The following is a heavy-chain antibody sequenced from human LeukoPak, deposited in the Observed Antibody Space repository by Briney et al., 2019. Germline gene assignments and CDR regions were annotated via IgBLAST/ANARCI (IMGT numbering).Heavy chain of an antibody. CDR2: MNPNSGNT. CDR1: GYTFTSYD. CDR3: ARWTVGVRGVIGNDWFDP. V-gene: IGHV1-8*01. J-gene: IGHJ5*02. D-gene: IGHD3-10*01. Sequence: ASVKVSCKASGYTFTSYDINWVRQATGQGLEWMGWMNPNSGNTGYAQKFQGRVTMTRNTSISTAYMELSSLRSEDTAVYYCARWTVGVRGVIGNDWFDPWGQGTLVTVSS.